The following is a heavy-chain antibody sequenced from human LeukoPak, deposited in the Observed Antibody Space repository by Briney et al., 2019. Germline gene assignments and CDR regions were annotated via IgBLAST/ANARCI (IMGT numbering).Heavy chain of an antibody. CDR2: IYPGDSDT. CDR3: ARGAGPSLYYYYYMDV. J-gene: IGHJ6*03. Sequence: GESLKISCKGSGYSFTSYWIGWVRQMPGKGLEWVGVIYPGDSDTRYSPSFQGQVTTSADKSISTAYLQWSSLKASDTAMYYCARGAGPSLYYYYYMDVWGKGTTVTVSS. D-gene: IGHD2-15*01. CDR1: GYSFTSYW. V-gene: IGHV5-51*01.